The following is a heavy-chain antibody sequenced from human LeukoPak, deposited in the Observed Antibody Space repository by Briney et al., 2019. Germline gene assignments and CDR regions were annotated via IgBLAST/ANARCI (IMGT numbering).Heavy chain of an antibody. CDR3: AKDLVAVAGMGYYYYYYGMDV. D-gene: IGHD6-19*01. Sequence: SGGSLRLSCAASGFTFSSYAMSWVRQAPGKGVVWVSAISGSGGSTYYADSVKGRFTISRDNSKNTLYLQMNSLRAEDTAIYYCAKDLVAVAGMGYYYYYYGMDVWGQGTTVTVSS. J-gene: IGHJ6*02. CDR2: ISGSGGST. V-gene: IGHV3-23*01. CDR1: GFTFSSYA.